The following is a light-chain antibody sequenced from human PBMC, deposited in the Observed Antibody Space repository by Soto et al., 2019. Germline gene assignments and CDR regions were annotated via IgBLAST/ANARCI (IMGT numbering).Light chain of an antibody. J-gene: IGLJ3*02. CDR3: RSYTSSNTRV. Sequence: QSALTQPASVSGSPGQSITISCTGTTSDVGGYDYVSWYQQHPGKAPKLIISEVSNRPSGVSNRFSGSKSGNTASLTISGLQAEDEADYYCRSYTSSNTRVFGGGTKLTVL. V-gene: IGLV2-14*03. CDR2: EVS. CDR1: TSDVGGYDY.